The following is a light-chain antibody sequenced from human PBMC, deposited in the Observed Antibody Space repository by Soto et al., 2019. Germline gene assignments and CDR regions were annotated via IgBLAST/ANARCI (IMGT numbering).Light chain of an antibody. CDR2: KAS. CDR3: QQYNSYPLT. Sequence: DIQMTQSPSTLSASVGDRVTITCRASQSISIWLAWYQQKPGKAPKLLVYKASSLESGVPSRFSGSGSGTEFTLTITSLQPDDFATYYCQQYNSYPLTFDGGTKVEIK. J-gene: IGKJ4*01. V-gene: IGKV1-5*03. CDR1: QSISIW.